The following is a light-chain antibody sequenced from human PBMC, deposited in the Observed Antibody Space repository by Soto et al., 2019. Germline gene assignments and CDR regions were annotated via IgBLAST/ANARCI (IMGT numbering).Light chain of an antibody. CDR3: SSNTSSSPYV. V-gene: IGLV2-14*01. J-gene: IGLJ1*01. CDR1: SSDVGGYDY. CDR2: DVS. Sequence: QSVLTQPASVSGSPGQSITISCTGTSSDVGGYDYVSWYQQHPGKAPKLMIYDVSNRPSGVSNRFSGSKSGNTASLTISGLQAEDEADYYCSSNTSSSPYVFLTRTKVTVL.